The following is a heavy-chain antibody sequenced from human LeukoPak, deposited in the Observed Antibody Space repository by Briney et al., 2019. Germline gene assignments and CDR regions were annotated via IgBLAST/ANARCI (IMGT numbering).Heavy chain of an antibody. V-gene: IGHV4-34*01. D-gene: IGHD6-19*01. CDR3: ARSPWVFIAVAGRRGFDP. J-gene: IGHJ5*02. CDR2: INHSGST. Sequence: GSLRLSCAASGFTFSSYGMHWIRQPPGKGLEWIGEINHSGSTNYNPSLKSRVTISVDTSKNQFSLKLSSVTAADTAVYYCARSPWVFIAVAGRRGFDPWGQGTLSPSPQ. CDR1: GFTFSSYG.